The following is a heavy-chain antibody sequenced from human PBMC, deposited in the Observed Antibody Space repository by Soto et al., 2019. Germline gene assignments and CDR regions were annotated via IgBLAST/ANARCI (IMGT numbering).Heavy chain of an antibody. CDR1: GYSFTIYC. J-gene: IGHJ4*02. CDR3: ARVYYGSGSPKFDY. V-gene: IGHV5-51*01. Sequence: GESLKISCKGSGYSFTIYCIGWVLQMPGKGLEWMGIIYPGDSDTRYSPSFQGQVTISADKSISTAYLQWSSLKASDTAMYYCARVYYGSGSPKFDYWGQGTLVTVSS. D-gene: IGHD3-10*01. CDR2: IYPGDSDT.